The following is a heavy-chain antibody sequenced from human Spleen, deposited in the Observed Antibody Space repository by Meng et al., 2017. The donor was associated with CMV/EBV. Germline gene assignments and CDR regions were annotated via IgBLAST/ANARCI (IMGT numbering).Heavy chain of an antibody. CDR1: GFTFKSYA. CDR3: AREHTELSGYYPFYFDY. Sequence: GESLKISCTASGFTFKSYAMTWVRQAPGKGLEWISLISDSGDSPYYADSVKGRFTISRDNAKNSLYLQMNSLRAEDTAVYYCAREHTELSGYYPFYFDYWGQGTLVTVSS. V-gene: IGHV3-21*01. D-gene: IGHD3-22*01. CDR2: ISDSGDSP. J-gene: IGHJ4*02.